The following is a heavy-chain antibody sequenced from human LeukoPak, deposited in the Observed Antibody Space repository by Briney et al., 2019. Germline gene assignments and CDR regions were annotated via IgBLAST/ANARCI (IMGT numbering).Heavy chain of an antibody. D-gene: IGHD3-22*01. CDR2: ISYDGSNK. CDR3: ARDSTYYDSSGYADY. J-gene: IGHJ4*02. V-gene: IGHV3-30-3*01. CDR1: GFTFSSYA. Sequence: GGSLRLSCAASGFTFSSYAMHWVRQAPGKGLEWVAVISYDGSNKYYADSVKGRFTISRDNSKNTLYLQMNSLRAEDTAVYYCARDSTYYDSSGYADYWGQGTLVTVSS.